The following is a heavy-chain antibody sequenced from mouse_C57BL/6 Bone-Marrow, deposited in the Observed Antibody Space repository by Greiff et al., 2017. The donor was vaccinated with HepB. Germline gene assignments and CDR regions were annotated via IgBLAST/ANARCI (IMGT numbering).Heavy chain of an antibody. Sequence: QVQLQQSGAELVRPGTSVKMSCKASGYTFTNYWIGWAKQRPGHGLEWIGDIYPGGGYTNYNEKFKGKATLTADKSSSTAYMQFSSLTSEDSAIYYCARLRLTTVVGFDYWGQGTTPTVSS. J-gene: IGHJ2*01. CDR3: ARLRLTTVVGFDY. CDR1: GYTFTNYW. D-gene: IGHD1-1*01. V-gene: IGHV1-63*01. CDR2: IYPGGGYT.